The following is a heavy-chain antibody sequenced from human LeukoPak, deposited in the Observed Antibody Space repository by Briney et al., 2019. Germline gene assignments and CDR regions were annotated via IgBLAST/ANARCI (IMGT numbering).Heavy chain of an antibody. D-gene: IGHD2-21*02. Sequence: SVTVSCKGSGGTFSIYAISWVRQAPGQGLEWMGGIIPIFGTANYAQKFQGRVTITADESTTTAYMELSSLRSEDTAVYYCARYCGGDCYPLPYYYYGMDVWGQGTTVTVSS. CDR1: GGTFSIYA. V-gene: IGHV1-69*13. J-gene: IGHJ6*02. CDR2: IIPIFGTA. CDR3: ARYCGGDCYPLPYYYYGMDV.